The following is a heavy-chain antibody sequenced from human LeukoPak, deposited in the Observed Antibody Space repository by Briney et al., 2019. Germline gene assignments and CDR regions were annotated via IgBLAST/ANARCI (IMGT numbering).Heavy chain of an antibody. V-gene: IGHV3-30*02. CDR2: IRYDGRNK. CDR3: AKDRGAYYDSSGYIDY. J-gene: IGHJ4*02. Sequence: GGSLRLSCAASGFTFSSYGMHWVRQAPGKGLEWVAFIRYDGRNKYYTDSVKGRFTISRDNSKNTLFPQMNSLRAEDTAVYYCAKDRGAYYDSSGYIDYWGQGTLVTVSS. D-gene: IGHD3-22*01. CDR1: GFTFSSYG.